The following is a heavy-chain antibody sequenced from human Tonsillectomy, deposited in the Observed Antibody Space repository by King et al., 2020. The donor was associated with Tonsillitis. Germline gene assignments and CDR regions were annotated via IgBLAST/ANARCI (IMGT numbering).Heavy chain of an antibody. CDR2: MYYSGTI. J-gene: IGHJ4*02. CDR3: ARYVSGSFDY. V-gene: IGHV4-39*01. CDR1: GGSISTSDQY. D-gene: IGHD1-26*01. Sequence: QLQESGPGVVKPSETLSLTCTVSGGSISTSDQYWAWIRQPPGKGLEWTGYMYYSGTISHNPSLKSRITISGGTSENRFSLKLSSVTAAGTAVYFCARYVSGSFDYWGQGALVTVSS.